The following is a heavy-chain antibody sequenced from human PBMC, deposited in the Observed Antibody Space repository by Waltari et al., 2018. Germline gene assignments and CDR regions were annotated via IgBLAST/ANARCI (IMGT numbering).Heavy chain of an antibody. Sequence: QVQLVQSGAEVKKPGSSVKVSCKASGGTFSSYAISWVRQAPGQGLEWMGGIFPNLGTANYEQKFQGRVTITADESTSTAYMELSSLRSEDTAVYYCAREARQYYFDYWGQGTLVTVSS. V-gene: IGHV1-69*01. CDR1: GGTFSSYA. D-gene: IGHD4-4*01. J-gene: IGHJ4*02. CDR2: IFPNLGTA. CDR3: AREARQYYFDY.